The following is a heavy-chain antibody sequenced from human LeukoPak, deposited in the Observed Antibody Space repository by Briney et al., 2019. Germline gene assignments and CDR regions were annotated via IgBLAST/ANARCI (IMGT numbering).Heavy chain of an antibody. CDR1: GFTFSSFA. V-gene: IGHV3-23*05. CDR2: IYGSNNNT. D-gene: IGHD4-17*01. Sequence: GGSLRLSCAASGFTFSSFAMGWVRLAPGKGLQWISCIYGSNNNTYYTDSVTGRFTISRDNSKTTLFLQMNSLRAEDTAVYYCAGTTVTNDYWGQGTLVTVSS. J-gene: IGHJ4*02. CDR3: AGTTVTNDY.